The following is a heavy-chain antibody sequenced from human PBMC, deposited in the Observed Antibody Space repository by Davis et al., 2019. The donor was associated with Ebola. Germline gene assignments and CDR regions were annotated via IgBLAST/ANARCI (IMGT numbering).Heavy chain of an antibody. Sequence: ASLKVSCKASGYTFTSYGISWVRPAPGQGLEWVGGIIPIFGTANYAQKLQGRVTMTTDTSTSTAYMELRSLRSDDTAVYYCARDLFSSGWYPYWGQGTLVTVSS. J-gene: IGHJ4*02. CDR2: IIPIFGTA. D-gene: IGHD6-19*01. CDR3: ARDLFSSGWYPY. V-gene: IGHV1-18*01. CDR1: GYTFTSYG.